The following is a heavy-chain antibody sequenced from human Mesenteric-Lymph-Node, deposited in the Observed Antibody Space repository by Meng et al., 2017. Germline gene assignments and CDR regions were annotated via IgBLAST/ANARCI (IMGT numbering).Heavy chain of an antibody. J-gene: IGHJ5*02. CDR2: IKQDGSEK. V-gene: IGHV3-7*01. CDR3: AALNSYGLGYWFDP. Sequence: GESLKISCAASGFTFSSYWMSWVRQAPGKGMEWVANIKQDGSEKYYVDSVKGRFTISRDNAKNSLYLQMNSMRAEDTAVYYCAALNSYGLGYWFDPWGQGTLVTVSS. D-gene: IGHD5-18*01. CDR1: GFTFSSYW.